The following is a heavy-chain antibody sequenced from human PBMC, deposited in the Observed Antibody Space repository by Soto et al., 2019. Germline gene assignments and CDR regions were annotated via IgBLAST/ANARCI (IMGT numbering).Heavy chain of an antibody. CDR2: ISASGGST. J-gene: IGHJ6*02. V-gene: IGHV3-23*01. CDR3: AIVMRGSGSYYIYGMDV. D-gene: IGHD3-10*01. CDR1: GFTFTNYA. Sequence: EVQLLESGGGLVQPGGSLRLSCAASGFTFTNYAMSWVRQAPGKGLEWVSTISASGGSTCHADCVKGRFTISRDTSKNTLSRPMTRRRDEDTAAYYWAIVMRGSGSYYIYGMDVWGQGTGVTVS.